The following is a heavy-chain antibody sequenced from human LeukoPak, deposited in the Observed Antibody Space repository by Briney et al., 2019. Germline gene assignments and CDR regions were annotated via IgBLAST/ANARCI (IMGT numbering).Heavy chain of an antibody. J-gene: IGHJ4*02. Sequence: GGSLRLSCAASGFTFSSYDMHWVRQAPGKGLEWVAVISYDGSNKYYADSVKGRFTISRDNSKNTLYPQMNSLRAEDTAVYYCAKDPGGSYPYFDYWGQGTLVTVSS. CDR1: GFTFSSYD. V-gene: IGHV3-30*18. D-gene: IGHD1-26*01. CDR3: AKDPGGSYPYFDY. CDR2: ISYDGSNK.